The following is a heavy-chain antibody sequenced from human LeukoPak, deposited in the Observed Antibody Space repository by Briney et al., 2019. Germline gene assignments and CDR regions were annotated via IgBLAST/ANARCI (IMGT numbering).Heavy chain of an antibody. CDR1: GFTLSSFW. CDR2: IKEDGRIK. V-gene: IGHV3-7*01. Sequence: GGSLRLSCEASGFTLSSFWMSWVRQAPGKGLEWVANIKEDGRIKNYVDSVKGRFTISRDNAKKSVYLQMSSLRAEDTAMYYCARAPTVLVGYCSSSSCQADYWGQGTLVTVSS. J-gene: IGHJ4*02. CDR3: ARAPTVLVGYCSSSSCQADY. D-gene: IGHD2-2*01.